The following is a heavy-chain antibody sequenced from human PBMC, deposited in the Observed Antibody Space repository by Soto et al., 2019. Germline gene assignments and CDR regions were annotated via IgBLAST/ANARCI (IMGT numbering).Heavy chain of an antibody. V-gene: IGHV3-33*01. Sequence: QVQLVESGGGVVQPGRPLRLSCAASGFTFSSYGMHWVRQAPGKGLEWVAVIWYDGSNKYYADSVKGRFTISRDNSKNTLYLQMNSLRAEDTAVYYCARASAMVRGDYNWFDPWGQGTLVTVSS. CDR2: IWYDGSNK. J-gene: IGHJ5*02. CDR3: ARASAMVRGDYNWFDP. D-gene: IGHD3-10*01. CDR1: GFTFSSYG.